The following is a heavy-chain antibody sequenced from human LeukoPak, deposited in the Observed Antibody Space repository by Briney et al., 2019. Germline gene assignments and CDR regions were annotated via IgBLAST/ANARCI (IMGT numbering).Heavy chain of an antibody. J-gene: IGHJ4*02. V-gene: IGHV2-70*04. CDR3: ARTQDCSSPSCYPYYFDF. Sequence: SGPTLVKPRQTLTLTCTFSGFSLSTSGVRVSWIRQPPGKALEWLARIDWDDDKYYSTSLKTRLTISKDTSKNQVVLVMTNMDPVDTATYYCARTQDCSSPSCYPYYFDFWGQGSLVTVSS. CDR1: GFSLSTSGVR. D-gene: IGHD2-2*01. CDR2: IDWDDDK.